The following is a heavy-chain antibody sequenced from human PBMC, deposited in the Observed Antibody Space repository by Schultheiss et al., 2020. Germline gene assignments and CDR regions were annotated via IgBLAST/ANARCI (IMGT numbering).Heavy chain of an antibody. Sequence: GESLKISCKGSGYSFTSYWIAWVRQMPGKGLEWMGIIYPADSDTRYSPSFQGQVTISADKSISTAYLQWSSLKASDTAMYYCARHNTSGYMDRYYYGMDVWGQGTTVTVSS. CDR1: GYSFTSYW. V-gene: IGHV5-51*01. D-gene: IGHD3-3*01. CDR2: IYPADSDT. J-gene: IGHJ6*02. CDR3: ARHNTSGYMDRYYYGMDV.